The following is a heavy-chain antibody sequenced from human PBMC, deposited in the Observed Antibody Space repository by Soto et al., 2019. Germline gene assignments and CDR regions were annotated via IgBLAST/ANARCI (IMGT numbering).Heavy chain of an antibody. J-gene: IGHJ4*02. CDR1: GGSISSYY. V-gene: IGHV4-59*01. CDR3: ARLGVADPPDY. Sequence: SETLSLTCTVSGGSISSYYWSWIRQPPGKGLEWIGYIYYSGSTNYNPSLKSRVTISVDTSKNQFSLKLSSVTAADTAVYYCARLGVADPPDYWGQGTLVTVSS. CDR2: IYYSGST. D-gene: IGHD6-6*01.